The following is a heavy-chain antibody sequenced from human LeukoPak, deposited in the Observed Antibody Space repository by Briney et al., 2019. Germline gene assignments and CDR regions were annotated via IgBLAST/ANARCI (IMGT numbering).Heavy chain of an antibody. CDR1: GFTFSSYS. J-gene: IGHJ4*02. Sequence: PGGSLRLSCAASGFTFSSYSMNWVRQAPGKGLEWVSSISSSSSYIYYADSVKDRLTISRDNAKNSLYLQMNSLRAEDTAVYYCARNPEQQLVHADYWGQGTLVTVSS. D-gene: IGHD6-13*01. CDR3: ARNPEQQLVHADY. CDR2: ISSSSSYI. V-gene: IGHV3-21*01.